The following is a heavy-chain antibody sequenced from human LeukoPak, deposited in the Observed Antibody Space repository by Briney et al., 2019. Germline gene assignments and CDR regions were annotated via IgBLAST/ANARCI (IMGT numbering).Heavy chain of an antibody. CDR1: GYTFTSYG. CDR2: ISAYNGNT. CDR3: ARDNRGFDIVVVPAALNWFDP. J-gene: IGHJ5*02. Sequence: WASVKVSCKASGYTFTSYGISWVRQAPGQGLEWMGWISAYNGNTNYAQKLQGRVTMTTDTSTSTAYMELRSLRSVDTAVYYCARDNRGFDIVVVPAALNWFDPWGQGTLVTVSS. D-gene: IGHD2-2*01. V-gene: IGHV1-18*01.